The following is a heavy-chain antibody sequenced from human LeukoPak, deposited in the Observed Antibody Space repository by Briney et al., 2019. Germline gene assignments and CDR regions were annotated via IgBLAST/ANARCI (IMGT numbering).Heavy chain of an antibody. D-gene: IGHD3-22*01. CDR1: GFPLSSYA. CDR3: ARISSYDSSGYTFDY. V-gene: IGHV3-20*01. CDR2: INWNGGST. Sequence: GGSLRLSCAVSGFPLSSYAMSWVRQAPGKGLEWVSGINWNGGSTGYADSVKGRFTISRDNAKNSLYLQMNSLRAEDTALYHCARISSYDSSGYTFDYWGQGTLVTVSS. J-gene: IGHJ4*02.